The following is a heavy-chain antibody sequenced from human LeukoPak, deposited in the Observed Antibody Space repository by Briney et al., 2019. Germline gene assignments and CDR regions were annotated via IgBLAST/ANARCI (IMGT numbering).Heavy chain of an antibody. J-gene: IGHJ6*04. CDR2: ISTSSSYI. D-gene: IGHD3-10*02. V-gene: IGHV3-21*01. CDR1: GFTFSSYS. Sequence: GGSLRLSCAASGFTFSSYSMNWVRQAPGKGLEWVSCISTSSSYIYYADSVKGRFAISRDNAKNSLYLQMNSLRAEDTAVYYCAELGITMIGGVWGKGTTVTISS. CDR3: AELGITMIGGV.